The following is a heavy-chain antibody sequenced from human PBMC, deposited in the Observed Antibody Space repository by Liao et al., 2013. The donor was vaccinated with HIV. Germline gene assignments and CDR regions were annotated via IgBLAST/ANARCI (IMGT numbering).Heavy chain of an antibody. V-gene: IGHV4-39*07. CDR3: ARSMLLRPNWFDP. CDR2: IYYSGST. D-gene: IGHD2-15*01. CDR1: GGSISSSSYY. Sequence: QLQLQESGPGLVKPSETLSLTCTVSGGSISSSSYYWGWIRQPPGKGLEWIGYIYYSGSTYYNPSLKSRVTISIDTSKNQFSLKLSSVTAADTAVYYCARSMLLRPNWFDPWGQGTLVTVSS. J-gene: IGHJ5*02.